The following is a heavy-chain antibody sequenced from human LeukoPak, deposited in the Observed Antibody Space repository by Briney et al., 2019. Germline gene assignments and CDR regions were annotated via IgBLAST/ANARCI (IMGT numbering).Heavy chain of an antibody. CDR1: EFTFSSYG. CDR3: ARDGGLFSMVRGADYNYFDY. D-gene: IGHD3-10*01. J-gene: IGHJ4*02. Sequence: GGSLRLSCAASEFTFSSYGMHWVRQAPGKGLEWVAFIRYDAGSQYYADSVKGRFIISRDNSQNTLYLQLNSLRPEDTAGYLCARDGGLFSMVRGADYNYFDYWGQGTLVTVSP. V-gene: IGHV3-30*02. CDR2: IRYDAGSQ.